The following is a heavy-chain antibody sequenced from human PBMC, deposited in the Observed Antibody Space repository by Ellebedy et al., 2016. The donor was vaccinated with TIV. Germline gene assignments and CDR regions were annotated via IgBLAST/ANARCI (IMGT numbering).Heavy chain of an antibody. CDR2: IYNIVIT. Sequence: MPGGSLRLSCTVSGGSISSNYWDWIRQPPGKGLEWIGYIYNIVITNYNPSLKSRVTMSLDTSKRQLSLKLRSVTAADTAVYDCARRYSGSSYHYFDYWGQGTLVIVSS. V-gene: IGHV4-59*08. CDR1: GGSISSNY. J-gene: IGHJ4*02. D-gene: IGHD1-26*01. CDR3: ARRYSGSSYHYFDY.